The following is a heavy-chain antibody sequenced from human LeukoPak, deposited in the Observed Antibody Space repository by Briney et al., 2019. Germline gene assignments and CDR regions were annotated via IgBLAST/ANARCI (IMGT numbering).Heavy chain of an antibody. Sequence: GGSLRLSCAASGFTFSSYAMSWVRQAPGKGLEWVSAISGSGGSTYYADSVKGRFTTSRDNSKNTLFLHMNSLRAEDTAVYYCAKDFGRITLVRGVIRASGLDSWGQGTLVTVSS. CDR1: GFTFSSYA. CDR3: AKDFGRITLVRGVIRASGLDS. D-gene: IGHD3-10*01. CDR2: ISGSGGST. J-gene: IGHJ5*01. V-gene: IGHV3-23*01.